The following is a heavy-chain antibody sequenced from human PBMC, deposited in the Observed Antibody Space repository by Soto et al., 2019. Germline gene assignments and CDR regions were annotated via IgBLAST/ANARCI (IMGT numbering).Heavy chain of an antibody. J-gene: IGHJ4*02. D-gene: IGHD3-10*01. CDR1: GGSISSSY. CDR2: INYSGST. Sequence: PAETLSLSCTVSGGSISSSYWSWIRQPPGKELEYIGYINYSGSTNYNPSLKSRVTISVDTSKNQFSLKLSSVTAADTAVFYCARQYYFSSGSYYNRPFDFWGQGTLVTVSS. V-gene: IGHV4-59*08. CDR3: ARQYYFSSGSYYNRPFDF.